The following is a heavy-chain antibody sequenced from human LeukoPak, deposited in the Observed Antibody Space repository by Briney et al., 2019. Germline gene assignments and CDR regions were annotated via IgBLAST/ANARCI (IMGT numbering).Heavy chain of an antibody. CDR3: ARHLDWNLFDY. D-gene: IGHD1-1*01. CDR1: GGSISSSSYY. V-gene: IGHV4-39*01. Sequence: PSETLSLTCTVSGGSISSSSYYWGWVRQPPGKGLEWIGSIYYSGSTYYNPSLKSRVTISVDTSKNQFSLKLSSVTAADTAVYYCARHLDWNLFDYWGQGTLVTVSS. J-gene: IGHJ4*02. CDR2: IYYSGST.